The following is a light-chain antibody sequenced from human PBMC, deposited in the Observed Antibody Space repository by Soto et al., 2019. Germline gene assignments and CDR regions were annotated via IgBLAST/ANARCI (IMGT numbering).Light chain of an antibody. J-gene: IGKJ1*01. V-gene: IGKV1-39*01. Sequence: DIQMTQSPSSLSASVGDRVTIICRASQSVSNYLNWYQQKPGKAAKLLIYAASSLQSGVPSRFSGSGSGTDFTLTICSLQPEDFATYYCQQSYSTTWTFGQGTKVEIK. CDR1: QSVSNY. CDR2: AAS. CDR3: QQSYSTTWT.